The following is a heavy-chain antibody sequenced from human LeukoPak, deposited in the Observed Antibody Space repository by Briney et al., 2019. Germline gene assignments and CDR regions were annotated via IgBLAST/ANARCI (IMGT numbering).Heavy chain of an antibody. J-gene: IGHJ4*02. V-gene: IGHV3-23*01. CDR1: GFTFSSYA. Sequence: GGSLRLSCAASGFTFSSYAMGWVRQAPGKELEWVSAITASGGNTYYADSVKGRFTISRDNSKNTLYLQVNSLRAEDTAVYYCAKGNGYSYGRYYFDYWGQGTLVTVSS. CDR3: AKGNGYSYGRYYFDY. CDR2: ITASGGNT. D-gene: IGHD5-18*01.